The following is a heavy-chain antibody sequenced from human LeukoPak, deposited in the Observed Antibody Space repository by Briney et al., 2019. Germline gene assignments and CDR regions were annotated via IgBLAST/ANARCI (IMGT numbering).Heavy chain of an antibody. CDR2: ISGSGGST. D-gene: IGHD5-18*01. V-gene: IGHV3-23*01. CDR3: ARLQRGYSYGPSDY. J-gene: IGHJ4*02. Sequence: TGGSLRLSCAASGFTFSSYAMSWVRQAPGKGLEWVSAISGSGGSTYYADPVKGRFTISRDNSKNTLYLQMNSLRAEDTAVYYCARLQRGYSYGPSDYWDQGTLVTVSS. CDR1: GFTFSSYA.